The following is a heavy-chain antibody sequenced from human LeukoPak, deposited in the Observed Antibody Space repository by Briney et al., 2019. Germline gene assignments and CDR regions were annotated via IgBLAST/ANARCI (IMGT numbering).Heavy chain of an antibody. D-gene: IGHD3-10*01. V-gene: IGHV7-4-1*02. J-gene: IGHJ4*02. CDR1: GYTFTSYA. CDR2: INTDTGNP. CDR3: ARSYFMVRGVITSDEHDY. Sequence: ASVKVSCKASGYTFTSYAMNWVRQAPGQGLEWKGWINTDTGNPTYAQGFTGRFVFSLDTSVSTAYLQISSLKAEDTAVYYCARSYFMVRGVITSDEHDYWGQGTLVTVSS.